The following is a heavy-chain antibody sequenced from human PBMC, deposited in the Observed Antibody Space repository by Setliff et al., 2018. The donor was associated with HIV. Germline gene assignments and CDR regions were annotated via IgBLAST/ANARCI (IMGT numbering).Heavy chain of an antibody. J-gene: IGHJ4*02. V-gene: IGHV3-7*01. Sequence: GGSLRLSCAASGFTFTSYWMIWVRQAPGKGLEWVANINQDGSEKNYVDSVKGRFTISRDNAKNSVYLQMHSLRVEDTAVYYCAAVPWGQGALVTVSS. CDR1: GFTFTSYW. CDR2: INQDGSEK. CDR3: AAVP.